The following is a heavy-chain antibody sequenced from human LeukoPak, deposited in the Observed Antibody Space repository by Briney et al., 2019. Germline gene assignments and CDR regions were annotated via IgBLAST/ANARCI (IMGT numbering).Heavy chain of an antibody. CDR1: GGTFSSYA. Sequence: SVKVSCKASGGTFSSYAISWVRQAPGQGLEWMGGIIPIFGTANYAQKFQGRVTITTDESTSTAYMELSSLRSEDTAVYYCARGFWSGYPYYYYYYMDVWGKGTTVTVSS. J-gene: IGHJ6*03. D-gene: IGHD3-3*01. V-gene: IGHV1-69*05. CDR2: IIPIFGTA. CDR3: ARGFWSGYPYYYYYYMDV.